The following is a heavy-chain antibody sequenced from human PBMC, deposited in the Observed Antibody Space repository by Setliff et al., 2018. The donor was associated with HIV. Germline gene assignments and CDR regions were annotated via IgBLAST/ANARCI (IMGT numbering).Heavy chain of an antibody. CDR3: ATDPRRLSY. J-gene: IGHJ4*02. D-gene: IGHD2-21*01. CDR1: GFTFTNYY. V-gene: IGHV3-11*04. Sequence: GGSLRLSCTASGFTFTNYYMSWIRQAPGKGLELLSYISVSGTDIKYADSVKGRFTISRDNAKNSLYLQMNSLRAEDTAVYYCATDPRRLSYWGQGTLVTVSS. CDR2: ISVSGTDI.